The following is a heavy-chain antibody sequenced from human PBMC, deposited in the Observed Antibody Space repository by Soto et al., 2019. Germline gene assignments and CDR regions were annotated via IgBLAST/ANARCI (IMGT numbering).Heavy chain of an antibody. CDR1: GFTFSSYA. CDR3: ARGYYYDSSGYWPADIDY. J-gene: IGHJ4*02. D-gene: IGHD3-22*01. V-gene: IGHV3-30-3*01. CDR2: ISYDGSNK. Sequence: QVQLVESGGGVVQPGRSLRLSCAASGFTFSSYAMHWVRQAPGKGLEWVAVISYDGSNKYYADSVKGRFTISRDNSKNPLDLQMNSLRAEDTAVYYCARGYYYDSSGYWPADIDYWGQGTLVTVSS.